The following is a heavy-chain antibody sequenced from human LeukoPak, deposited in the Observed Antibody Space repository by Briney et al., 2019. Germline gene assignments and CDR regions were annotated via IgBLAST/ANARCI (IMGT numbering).Heavy chain of an antibody. D-gene: IGHD3-22*01. Sequence: GASVKVSCKASGYTFTSYGISWVRQAPGQGLEWMGWISAYNGNTNYARKLQGRVTMTTDTSTSTAYMELRSLRSDDTAVYYCARDPRDYYDSSGYYLFDYWGQGTLVTVSS. J-gene: IGHJ4*02. CDR3: ARDPRDYYDSSGYYLFDY. V-gene: IGHV1-18*01. CDR2: ISAYNGNT. CDR1: GYTFTSYG.